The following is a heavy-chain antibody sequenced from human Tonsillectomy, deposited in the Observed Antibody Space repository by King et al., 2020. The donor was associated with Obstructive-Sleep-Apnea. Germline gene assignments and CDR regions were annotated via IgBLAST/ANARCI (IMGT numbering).Heavy chain of an antibody. Sequence: VQLQESGPGLVKPSETLSLTCTVSGGSISSYSWSWIRQPPGKGLEGLGVIYYSGSTNYNPSLKSRVSISVDTSKNQFSLKLSSVTAADTAVYYCARISTRKSGFPLDYWGQGTLVTVSS. CDR2: IYYSGST. CDR3: ARISTRKSGFPLDY. J-gene: IGHJ4*02. V-gene: IGHV4-59*08. D-gene: IGHD3-22*01. CDR1: GGSISSYS.